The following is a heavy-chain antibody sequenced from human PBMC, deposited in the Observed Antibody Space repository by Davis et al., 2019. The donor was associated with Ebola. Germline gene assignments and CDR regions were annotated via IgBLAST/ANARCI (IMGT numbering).Heavy chain of an antibody. Sequence: AASVKVSCKASGYTFTSYGISWVRQAPGQGLEWMGRIIPILGIANYAQKFQGRVTITADKSTSTAYMELSSLRSEDTAVYYCARELYGPTRGTVYYYGMDVWGKGTTVTVSS. D-gene: IGHD4/OR15-4a*01. CDR1: GYTFTSYG. CDR2: IIPILGIA. V-gene: IGHV1-69*04. CDR3: ARELYGPTRGTVYYYGMDV. J-gene: IGHJ6*04.